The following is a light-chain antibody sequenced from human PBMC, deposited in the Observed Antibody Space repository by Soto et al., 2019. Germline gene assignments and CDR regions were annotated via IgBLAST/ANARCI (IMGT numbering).Light chain of an antibody. Sequence: EIVMTQSPATLSVSPGERATLSCRASQSVSSNLAWYQQKPGHAPRLLIYSASTRATGIPARFSGSVSGTEFTLTISRLQSEDFAVYYCQQYNNWPPVYSFGQWTKLEIK. CDR2: SAS. J-gene: IGKJ2*01. CDR3: QQYNNWPPVYS. V-gene: IGKV3-15*01. CDR1: QSVSSN.